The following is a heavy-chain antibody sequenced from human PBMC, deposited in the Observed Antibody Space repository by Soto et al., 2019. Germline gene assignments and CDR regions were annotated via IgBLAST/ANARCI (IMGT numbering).Heavy chain of an antibody. D-gene: IGHD3-3*01. CDR3: ASRRTIFGEVPYYYMDV. CDR2: INHSGST. Sequence: PSETLSLTYAVYGGSFSGYYWSWIRQPPGKGLEWIGEINHSGSTNYNPSLKSRVTISVDTSKNQFSLKLSSVTAADTAVYYCASRRTIFGEVPYYYMDVWGKGTTVTVSS. CDR1: GGSFSGYY. J-gene: IGHJ6*03. V-gene: IGHV4-34*01.